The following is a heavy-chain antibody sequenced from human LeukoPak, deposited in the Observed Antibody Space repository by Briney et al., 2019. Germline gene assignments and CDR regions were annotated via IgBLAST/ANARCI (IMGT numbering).Heavy chain of an antibody. D-gene: IGHD3-22*01. Sequence: PGGSLRLSCAASGFTFSSYSMNWVRQAPGKGLEWVSSISSSSSYIYYADSVKGRFTISRDNAKNSLYLQMNSLRAEDTAVYYCARDGGGYYDSRAYYYGMDVWGQGTTVTVSS. J-gene: IGHJ6*02. CDR3: ARDGGGYYDSRAYYYGMDV. CDR2: ISSSSSYI. V-gene: IGHV3-21*01. CDR1: GFTFSSYS.